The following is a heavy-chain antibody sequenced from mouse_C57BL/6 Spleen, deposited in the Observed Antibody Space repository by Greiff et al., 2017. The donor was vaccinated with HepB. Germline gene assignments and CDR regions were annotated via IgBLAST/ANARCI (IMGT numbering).Heavy chain of an antibody. CDR3: ARCYDAFDY. CDR1: GSTFTSYW. V-gene: IGHV1-69*01. D-gene: IGHD2-3*01. CDR2: IDPSDSYT. J-gene: IGHJ2*02. Sequence: QVQLQQPGAELVMPGASVKLSCKASGSTFTSYWMHWVKQRPGQGLEWIGEIDPSDSYTNYNQKFKVKSTLTVDKSSSTAYMQLSSLTSEDSAVYYCARCYDAFDYWGQGTSLTVSS.